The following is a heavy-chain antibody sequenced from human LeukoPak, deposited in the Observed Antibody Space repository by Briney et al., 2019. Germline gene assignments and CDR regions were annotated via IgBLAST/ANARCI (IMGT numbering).Heavy chain of an antibody. D-gene: IGHD2-2*02. J-gene: IGHJ6*03. V-gene: IGHV4-4*07. CDR1: GGSISSYY. Sequence: KPSETLSLTCTVSGGSISSYYWSWIRQPAGKGLEWIGRIYTSGSTNYNPSLKSRVTMSVDTSKNQFSLKLSSVTAADTAVYYCARERVSHCSSTSCYRPSNYYYYMDVWGKGTTVTVSS. CDR3: ARERVSHCSSTSCYRPSNYYYYMDV. CDR2: IYTSGST.